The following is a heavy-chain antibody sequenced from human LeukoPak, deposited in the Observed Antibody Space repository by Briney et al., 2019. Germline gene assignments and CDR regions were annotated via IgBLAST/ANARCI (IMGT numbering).Heavy chain of an antibody. D-gene: IGHD3-22*01. CDR3: ARRITMIVVVRGYFDY. CDR1: GGSFSGYY. Sequence: SETLSLTCAVYGGSFSGYYWSWIRQPPGKGLEWIGEINHSGSTNYNPSLKSRVTISVDTSKNQFSLKLSSVTAADTAVYYCARRITMIVVVRGYFDYWAREPWSPSPQ. V-gene: IGHV4-34*01. CDR2: INHSGST. J-gene: IGHJ4*02.